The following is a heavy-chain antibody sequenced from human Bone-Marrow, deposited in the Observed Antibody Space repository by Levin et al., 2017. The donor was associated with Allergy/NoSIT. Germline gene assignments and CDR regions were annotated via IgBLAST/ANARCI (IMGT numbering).Heavy chain of an antibody. CDR3: AKDMIAAAGGSYYYYYGMDV. V-gene: IGHV3-9*01. CDR2: ISWNSGSI. Sequence: GGSLRLSCAASGFTFDDYAMHWVRQAPGKGLEWVSGISWNSGSIGYADSVKGRFTISRDNAKNSLYLQMNSLRAEDTALYYCAKDMIAAAGGSYYYYYGMDVWGQGTTVTVSS. CDR1: GFTFDDYA. D-gene: IGHD6-13*01. J-gene: IGHJ6*02.